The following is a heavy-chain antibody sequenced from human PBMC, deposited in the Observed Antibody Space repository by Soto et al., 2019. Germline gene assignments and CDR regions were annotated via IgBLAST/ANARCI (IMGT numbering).Heavy chain of an antibody. J-gene: IGHJ4*02. CDR1: GFTFTRYS. Sequence: EVQLVESGGGLVKPGGSLRLSGAASGFTFTRYSMNWVLQAPGKGLEWVSYISSTTNYIYYGDSMKGRFTISRDNAKNSLYLEMNLLRAEDRAVYYCARESEDLTSNFDYWGQGTLVTVSS. CDR3: ARESEDLTSNFDY. CDR2: ISSTTNYI. V-gene: IGHV3-21*06.